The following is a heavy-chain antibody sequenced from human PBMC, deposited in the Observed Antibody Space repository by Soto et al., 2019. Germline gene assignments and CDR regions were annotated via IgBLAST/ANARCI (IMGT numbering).Heavy chain of an antibody. D-gene: IGHD6-13*01. J-gene: IGHJ5*02. V-gene: IGHV1-46*01. CDR1: GYTFTHYY. CDR2: INPASGST. CDR3: ARDLAAGDR. Sequence: QVQLVQSGAEVRKPGASVKVSCRTSGYTFTHYYVHWVRQAPGQGLEWLGIINPASGSTNYAQEFQCRVTLTMDTSTTSVYMELSGLRAEDTVLFYCARDLAAGDRWGQGTLVTVSP.